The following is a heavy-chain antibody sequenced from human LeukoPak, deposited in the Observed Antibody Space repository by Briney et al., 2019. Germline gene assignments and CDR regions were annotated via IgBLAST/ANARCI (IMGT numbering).Heavy chain of an antibody. CDR2: IYTSGST. CDR3: ARDFTVIRYYGSGSYLGY. J-gene: IGHJ4*02. D-gene: IGHD3-10*01. V-gene: IGHV4-4*07. CDR1: GGSISSYY. Sequence: PSETLSLTCTVSGGSISSYYWSWIRQPAGKGLEWIGRIYTSGSTNYNPSLKSRVTMSVDTSKNQFSLKLSSVTAADTAVYYCARDFTVIRYYGSGSYLGYWGQGTLVTVSS.